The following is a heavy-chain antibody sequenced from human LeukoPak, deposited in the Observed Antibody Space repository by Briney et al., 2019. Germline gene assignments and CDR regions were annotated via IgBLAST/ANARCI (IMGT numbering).Heavy chain of an antibody. Sequence: GESLKISCAVSGFTFSTYRMNWVRQAPGMGLEWVSYISSSSSITYYADSVKGRFTISRDNAKNSLFLQMDSLRDEDTAVYYCARSGYSGYEFDHWGQGTRVTVSS. CDR1: GFTFSTYR. CDR2: ISSSSSIT. CDR3: ARSGYSGYEFDH. D-gene: IGHD5-12*01. V-gene: IGHV3-48*02. J-gene: IGHJ4*02.